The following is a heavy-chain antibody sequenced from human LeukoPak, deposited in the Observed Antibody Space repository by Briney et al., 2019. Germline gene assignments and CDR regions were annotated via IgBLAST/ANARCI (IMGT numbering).Heavy chain of an antibody. D-gene: IGHD6-19*01. CDR2: INGDGSVT. J-gene: IGHJ4*02. CDR3: AVRIAVPGGFDN. V-gene: IGHV3-74*01. Sequence: GGSLRLSCAASGFPFSSYAMSWVRQAPGKGPVWVSHINGDGSVTGYADSVKGRFTISRDNARNTLYAQMNSLRAEDTAVYYCAVRIAVPGGFDNWGQGTLVTVSS. CDR1: GFPFSSYA.